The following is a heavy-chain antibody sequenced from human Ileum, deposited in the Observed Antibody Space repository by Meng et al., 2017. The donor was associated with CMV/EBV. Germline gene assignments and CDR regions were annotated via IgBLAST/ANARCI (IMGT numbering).Heavy chain of an antibody. CDR2: IIPLFGTP. J-gene: IGHJ4*02. D-gene: IGHD1-1*01. V-gene: IGHV1-69*05. Sequence: ASGGTCSSHSISWVRQAPGQGLEWMGGIIPLFGTPNYARKFQGRVTITTDESMSTAYMELNSLRSEDTAIYYCARDAGAYVSYLEYWGQGTLVTVSS. CDR1: GGTCSSHS. CDR3: ARDAGAYVSYLEY.